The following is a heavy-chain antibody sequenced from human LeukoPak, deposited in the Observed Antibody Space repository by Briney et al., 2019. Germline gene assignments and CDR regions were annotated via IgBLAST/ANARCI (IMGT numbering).Heavy chain of an antibody. CDR1: GGTFSSYA. CDR3: ARGPVTPIQNWFDP. CDR2: INPNSGGT. V-gene: IGHV1-2*06. D-gene: IGHD4-17*01. J-gene: IGHJ5*02. Sequence: ASVKVSCKASGGTFSSYAISWVRQAPGQGLEWMGRINPNSGGTNYAQKFQGRVTMTRDTSISTAYMEVSRLRSDDTAVYYCARGPVTPIQNWFDPWGQGTLVTVSS.